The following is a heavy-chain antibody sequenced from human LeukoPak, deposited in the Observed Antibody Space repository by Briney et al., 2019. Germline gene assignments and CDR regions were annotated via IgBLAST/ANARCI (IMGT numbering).Heavy chain of an antibody. D-gene: IGHD6-19*01. Sequence: GASVKVSCKASGYTFTSYYMHWVRQAPGQGLEWMGIINPSGGSTSYAQKFQGRVTMTRDTSTNTVYMELSSLRSEDTAVYYCARVYGVAGHRDTFYGMDVWGKGTTVTVSS. V-gene: IGHV1-46*01. CDR1: GYTFTSYY. J-gene: IGHJ6*04. CDR2: INPSGGST. CDR3: ARVYGVAGHRDTFYGMDV.